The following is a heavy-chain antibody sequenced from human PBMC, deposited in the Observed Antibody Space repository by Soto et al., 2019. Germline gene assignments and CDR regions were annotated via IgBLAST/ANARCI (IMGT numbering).Heavy chain of an antibody. CDR3: ARDGQRLFRAYYCGMDV. V-gene: IGHV1-18*01. Sequence: QVQLVQSGAEVKKPGASVKVSCKASGYTFTSYGIGWVRQAPGQGLEWMGWISAYNGNTNYAQKHEGRVTMTTDTCTSTAYMELRSMRSDVTAVYYCARDGQRLFRAYYCGMDVWGQGTTVTVSS. J-gene: IGHJ6*02. CDR1: GYTFTSYG. CDR2: ISAYNGNT. D-gene: IGHD6-25*01.